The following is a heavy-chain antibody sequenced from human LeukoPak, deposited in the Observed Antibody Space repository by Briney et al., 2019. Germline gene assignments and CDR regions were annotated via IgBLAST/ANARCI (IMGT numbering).Heavy chain of an antibody. CDR2: IYYSGST. Sequence: SETLSLTCTVSGGSVSSYYWSWIRQPPGKGLEWIGYIYYSGSTNYNPSLKSRVTISVDTSKNQFSLKLSSVTAADTAVYYCARGPPHYDILTGYILYYFDYWGQGTLVTVSS. J-gene: IGHJ4*02. V-gene: IGHV4-59*02. D-gene: IGHD3-9*01. CDR3: ARGPPHYDILTGYILYYFDY. CDR1: GGSVSSYY.